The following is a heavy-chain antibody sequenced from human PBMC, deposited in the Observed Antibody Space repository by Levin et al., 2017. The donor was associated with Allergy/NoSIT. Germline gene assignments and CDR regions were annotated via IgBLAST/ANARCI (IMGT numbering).Heavy chain of an antibody. CDR3: ARGDYGSGSYLDY. CDR2: LNRSGST. D-gene: IGHD3-10*01. V-gene: IGHV4-34*01. CDR1: GGSFSGYY. J-gene: IGHJ4*02. Sequence: RSSETLSLTCTVYGGSFSGYYWSWVRQPPGKGLEWIGELNRSGSTNYNPSLKSRVTISGDPSKNQFSLHLSSVTAADTAVYYCARGDYGSGSYLDYWGQGTLVTVSS.